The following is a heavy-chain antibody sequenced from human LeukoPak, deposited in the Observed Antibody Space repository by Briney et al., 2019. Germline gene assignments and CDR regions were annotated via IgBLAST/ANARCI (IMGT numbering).Heavy chain of an antibody. CDR2: INPNSGGT. D-gene: IGHD3-22*01. CDR1: EYTFTNYD. J-gene: IGHJ4*02. V-gene: IGHV1-2*02. Sequence: ASVKVSCKASEYTFTNYDINWVRQAPGQGLEWMGWINPNSGGTNYAQEFQGRVTMTRDTSISTAYMELSRLRSDDTAVSYCARWNYDSSGYNDYWGQGTLVTVSS. CDR3: ARWNYDSSGYNDY.